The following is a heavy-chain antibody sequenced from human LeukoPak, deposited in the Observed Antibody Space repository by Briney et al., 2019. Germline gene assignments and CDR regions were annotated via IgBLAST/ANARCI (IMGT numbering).Heavy chain of an antibody. J-gene: IGHJ5*02. CDR2: IYHSGST. Sequence: SQTLSLTCAVSGGSISSGGYSWSWIRQPPGKGLEWIGYIYHSGSTYYNPSLKSRVTISVDRSKNQFSLKLSSVTAADTAVYYCARRTYWIDPWGQGTLVTVSS. CDR3: ARRTYWIDP. V-gene: IGHV4-30-2*01. D-gene: IGHD3/OR15-3a*01. CDR1: GGSISSGGYS.